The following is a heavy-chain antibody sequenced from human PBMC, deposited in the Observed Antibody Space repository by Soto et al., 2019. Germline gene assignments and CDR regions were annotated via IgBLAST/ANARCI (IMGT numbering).Heavy chain of an antibody. CDR1: VFTLSDYY. Sequence: GGTXSLACAASVFTLSDYYMSWIRHDPGKGLEWVSYISDSSSNTKYGDSVKGRFTISRDKDKNLLYLQMNSLRAEDTAVYYCAKGEGYKGNNELDPWGQGTLVTVS. V-gene: IGHV3-11*06. CDR2: ISDSSSNT. CDR3: AKGEGYKGNNELDP. D-gene: IGHD1-20*01. J-gene: IGHJ5*02.